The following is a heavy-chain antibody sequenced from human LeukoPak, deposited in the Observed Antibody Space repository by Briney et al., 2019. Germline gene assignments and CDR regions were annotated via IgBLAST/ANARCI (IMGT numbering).Heavy chain of an antibody. CDR2: MSGGGGST. J-gene: IGHJ4*02. CDR3: AKTSSGWYPFDY. Sequence: GGSLRLSCAASGFTFSCYAMSWVRQAPGKGLEWVSGMSGGGGSTYYADSVKGRFTISRDNSKNTLYLQMNSLRAEDTAIYYCAKTSSGWYPFDYWGQGTLVTVSS. D-gene: IGHD6-19*01. V-gene: IGHV3-23*01. CDR1: GFTFSCYA.